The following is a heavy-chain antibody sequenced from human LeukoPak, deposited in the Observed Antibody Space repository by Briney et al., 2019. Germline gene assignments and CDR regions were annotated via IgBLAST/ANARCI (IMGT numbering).Heavy chain of an antibody. V-gene: IGHV4-59*01. CDR3: ARDFPESKGWRLDP. CDR2: IYHSGST. CDR1: GGSISSYY. Sequence: SETLSLTCTVSGGSISSYYWSWIRQTPGMGLEWIGYIYHSGSTKYNPSLKSRVTISVDTSKNQFSLKLSSVTAADTAVYYCARDFPESKGWRLDPWGQGTLVTVSS. D-gene: IGHD1-14*01. J-gene: IGHJ5*02.